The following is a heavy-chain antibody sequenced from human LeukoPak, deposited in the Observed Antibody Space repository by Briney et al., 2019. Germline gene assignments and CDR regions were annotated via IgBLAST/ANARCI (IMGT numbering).Heavy chain of an antibody. Sequence: PSETLSLTCTVSGGSISSGSFYWSWIRQHPGKGLEWIGYIYHSGSTYYNPSLKSRVTISLDTSKNQFSLRLTSVTAADTAVYYCARLHHRTAAFDYWGQGRLVTVSS. CDR1: GGSISSGSFY. CDR2: IYHSGST. D-gene: IGHD6-13*01. CDR3: ARLHHRTAAFDY. J-gene: IGHJ4*02. V-gene: IGHV4-31*03.